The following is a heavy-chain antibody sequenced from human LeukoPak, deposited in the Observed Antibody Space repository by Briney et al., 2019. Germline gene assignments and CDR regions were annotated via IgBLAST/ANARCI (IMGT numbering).Heavy chain of an antibody. CDR1: GFTFSSYA. V-gene: IGHV3-30-3*01. CDR3: ARDQAWNRPYYYYGMDV. Sequence: GRSLRLSCAASGFTFSSYAMDWVRQAPGKGLEWVAVISYDGSNKYYADSVKGRFTISRDNSKNTLYLQMNSLRAEDTAVYYCARDQAWNRPYYYYGMDVWGQGTTVTVSS. D-gene: IGHD1-1*01. J-gene: IGHJ6*02. CDR2: ISYDGSNK.